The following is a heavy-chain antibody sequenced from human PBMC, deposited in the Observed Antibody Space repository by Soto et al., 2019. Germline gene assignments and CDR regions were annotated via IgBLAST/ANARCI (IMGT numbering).Heavy chain of an antibody. Sequence: GGSLRLSCAASGFTFSSYDMHWVRQATGKGLEWVSAIGTAGDPYYPGSVKGRFTISRENAKNSLYLQMNSLRAGDTAVYYCARSPRGNWYFDLWGRGTLVTVSS. J-gene: IGHJ2*01. CDR1: GFTFSSYD. CDR2: IGTAGDP. D-gene: IGHD3-16*01. V-gene: IGHV3-13*05. CDR3: ARSPRGNWYFDL.